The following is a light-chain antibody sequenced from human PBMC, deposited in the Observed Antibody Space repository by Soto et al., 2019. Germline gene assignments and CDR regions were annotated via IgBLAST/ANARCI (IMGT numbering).Light chain of an antibody. CDR2: AAS. V-gene: IGKV1-39*01. Sequence: DIQMTQSPSSLSASVGDRITINCRASQTIGTYLSWYNQRPGKAPKPLIYAASTLQRGVPSRFSGSGSGTDFTLTISSLQPEDFATYYCQQSYSIPRTFCPGTKVDIK. J-gene: IGKJ3*01. CDR1: QTIGTY. CDR3: QQSYSIPRT.